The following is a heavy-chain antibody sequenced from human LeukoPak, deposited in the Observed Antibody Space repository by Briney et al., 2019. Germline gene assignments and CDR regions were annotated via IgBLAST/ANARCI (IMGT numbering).Heavy chain of an antibody. CDR1: GYPFTTYG. D-gene: IGHD3-3*01. J-gene: IGHJ4*02. CDR2: ISGNDGDT. V-gene: IGHV1-18*01. Sequence: GASVKVSCKASGYPFTTYGLSWVRQAPGQGLEWMGQISGNDGDTNYAQKFLGRVTMTTDTATSTAYMELTSLRSDDTAVYYCARDVPDFWSGFDYWGQGTLVTVSP. CDR3: ARDVPDFWSGFDY.